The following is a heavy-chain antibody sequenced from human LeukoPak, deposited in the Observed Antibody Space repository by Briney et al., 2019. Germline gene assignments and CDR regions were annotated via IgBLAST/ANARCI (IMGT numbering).Heavy chain of an antibody. CDR1: GFTFSSYA. CDR3: AKDMQATWIQLWYGAHYYGMDV. CDR2: ISGSGGST. Sequence: GGSLGLSCAASGFTFSSYAMSWVRQAPGKGLEWVSAISGSGGSTYYADSVKGRFTISRGNSKNTLYLQMNSLRAEDTAVYYCAKDMQATWIQLWYGAHYYGMDVWGQGTTVTVSS. V-gene: IGHV3-23*01. J-gene: IGHJ6*02. D-gene: IGHD5-18*01.